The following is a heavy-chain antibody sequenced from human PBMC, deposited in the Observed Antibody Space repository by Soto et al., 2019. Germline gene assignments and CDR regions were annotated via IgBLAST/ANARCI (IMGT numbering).Heavy chain of an antibody. CDR3: AGAGYCSGGSCYSEHFQH. J-gene: IGHJ1*01. V-gene: IGHV3-30*03. CDR1: GFTFSSYG. Sequence: QVQLVESGGGVVQPGRSLRLSCAASGFTFSSYGMHWVRQAPGKGLEWVAVISYDGSNKYYADSVKGRFTISRDNSKNTLYLQMNSLRAEDTAVYYCAGAGYCSGGSCYSEHFQHWGQGTLVTVSS. CDR2: ISYDGSNK. D-gene: IGHD2-15*01.